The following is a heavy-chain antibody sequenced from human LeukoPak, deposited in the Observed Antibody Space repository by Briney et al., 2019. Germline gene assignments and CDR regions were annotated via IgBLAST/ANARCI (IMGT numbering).Heavy chain of an antibody. D-gene: IGHD3-9*01. V-gene: IGHV3-48*03. CDR3: ARVSSTNYDILTGSA. Sequence: HPGGSLRLSCAASGFTFSSYEMNWVRQAPGKGLEWISYISSSGSTIYYADSVKGRFTISRDNAKNSLYLQMNSLRAEDTAVYYCARVSSTNYDILTGSAWGQGTLVTVSS. CDR1: GFTFSSYE. CDR2: ISSSGSTI. J-gene: IGHJ4*02.